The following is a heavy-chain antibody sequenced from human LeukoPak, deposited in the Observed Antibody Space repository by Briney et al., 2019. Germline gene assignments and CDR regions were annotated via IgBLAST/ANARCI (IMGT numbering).Heavy chain of an antibody. CDR2: ISWDGGST. CDR1: GFTFDDYA. V-gene: IGHV3-43D*04. D-gene: IGHD3/OR15-3a*01. CDR3: AKDIARGSDWRGGFDY. Sequence: GGSLRLSCAASGFTFDDYAMHWVCQAPGKGLEWVSLISWDGGSTYYADSVKGRFTISRDNSKNSLYLQMNSLRAEDTALYYCAKDIARGSDWRGGFDYWGQGTLVTVSS. J-gene: IGHJ4*02.